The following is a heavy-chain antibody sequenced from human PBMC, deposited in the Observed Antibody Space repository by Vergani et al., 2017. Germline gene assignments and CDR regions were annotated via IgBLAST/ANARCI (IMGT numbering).Heavy chain of an antibody. V-gene: IGHV3-23*04. CDR2: ISGSGGST. CDR3: AGRVVPAASDY. D-gene: IGHD2-2*01. CDR1: GFTFSSYG. J-gene: IGHJ4*02. Sequence: VQLVESGGGVVQPGRSLRLSCAASGFTFSSYGMHWVRQAPGKGLEWVSAISGSGGSTYYADSVKGRFTISRDNSKNTLYLQMNSLRAEDTAVYYCAGRVVPAASDYWGQGTLVTVSS.